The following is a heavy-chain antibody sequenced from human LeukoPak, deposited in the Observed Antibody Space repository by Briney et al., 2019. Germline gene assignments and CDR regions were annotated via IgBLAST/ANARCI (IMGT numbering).Heavy chain of an antibody. CDR1: GYTFTGYY. J-gene: IGHJ4*02. CDR2: INPNSGGT. V-gene: IGHV1-2*02. Sequence: ASVKVSCKASGYTFTGYYMHWVRQAPGQGLEWMGWINPNSGGTNYAQKFQGRVTMTRDTSISTAYMELSRLRFDDTAVYYCPREYSSGVHPDYWGQGTLVTVSS. CDR3: PREYSSGVHPDY. D-gene: IGHD6-19*01.